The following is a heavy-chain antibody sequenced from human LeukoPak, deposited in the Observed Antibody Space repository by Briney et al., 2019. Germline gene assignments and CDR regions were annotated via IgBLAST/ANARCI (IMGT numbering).Heavy chain of an antibody. CDR1: GVSIGSYY. V-gene: IGHV4-59*01. CDR2: IYYSGST. J-gene: IGHJ4*02. Sequence: SESLSLTCTVSGVSIGSYYWTWIRQPPGKGLEWNGYIYYSGSTYYNPSLKSRETISVDTSKNQLSLKLTSVTAADTAVYYCARDLTSFDYWGQGTLVTVSS. D-gene: IGHD3-9*01. CDR3: ARDLTSFDY.